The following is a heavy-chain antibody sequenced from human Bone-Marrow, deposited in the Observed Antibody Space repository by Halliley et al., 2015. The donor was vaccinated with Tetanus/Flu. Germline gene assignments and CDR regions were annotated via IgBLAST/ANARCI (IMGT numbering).Heavy chain of an antibody. D-gene: IGHD1-26*01. CDR2: FGGGGVSP. J-gene: IGHJ4*02. CDR3: AKTMTPTTWDYFDN. V-gene: IGHV3-23*01. Sequence: VAGFGGGGVSPFYADSVKGRFTISRDNSENTVYLQMTRLGAEDTALYFCAKTMTPTTWDYFDNWGQGTLATVSS.